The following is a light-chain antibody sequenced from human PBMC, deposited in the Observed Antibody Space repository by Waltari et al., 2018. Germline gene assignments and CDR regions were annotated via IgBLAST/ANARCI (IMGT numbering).Light chain of an antibody. CDR2: GAS. Sequence: EIVMTQSPATLSVSPGERATLSCRASQCVTSNLAWYQQKPGQAPRLLIFGASTRATDIPARFSGSGSGTEFTLTISSLQSEDFAVYYCLQYNDWPPWTFGQGTKVEIK. CDR1: QCVTSN. J-gene: IGKJ1*01. CDR3: LQYNDWPPWT. V-gene: IGKV3-15*01.